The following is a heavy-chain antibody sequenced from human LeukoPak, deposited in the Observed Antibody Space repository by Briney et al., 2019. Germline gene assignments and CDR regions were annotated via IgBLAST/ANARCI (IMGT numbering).Heavy chain of an antibody. Sequence: GESLKISCKGSGYSFTSYWIGWVRQMPGKGLEWMGIFYPGDSDTRYSPSFQGQVTISADKSISTAYLQWSSLKASDTAMYYCARKASYCSGGSCYSDYFDYWGQGTLVTVSS. CDR1: GYSFTSYW. D-gene: IGHD2-15*01. CDR3: ARKASYCSGGSCYSDYFDY. CDR2: FYPGDSDT. V-gene: IGHV5-51*01. J-gene: IGHJ4*02.